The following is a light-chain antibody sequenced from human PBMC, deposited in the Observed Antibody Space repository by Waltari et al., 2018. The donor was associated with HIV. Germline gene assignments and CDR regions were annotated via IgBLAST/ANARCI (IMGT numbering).Light chain of an antibody. Sequence: QSVLTQPPSASGTPGQRVTISCSGSRSNIGSNAVNWYQHLPGTAPKLLIYGNNQRPSGVPDRFSGSKSGTSASLAISGLQSEDDADYYCAAWDDSLNGGVFGGGTKLTVL. CDR1: RSNIGSNA. CDR2: GNN. CDR3: AAWDDSLNGGV. V-gene: IGLV1-44*01. J-gene: IGLJ3*02.